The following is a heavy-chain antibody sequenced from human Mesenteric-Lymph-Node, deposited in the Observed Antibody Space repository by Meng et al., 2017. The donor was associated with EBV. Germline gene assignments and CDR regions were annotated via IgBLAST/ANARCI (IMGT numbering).Heavy chain of an antibody. Sequence: QVQLQESGPGLVKPSGXLSLTCTVSGGSISSSNWWSWVRQPPGKGLQWIGEIYHSGSTDYNPSLKSRVTISVDTSKNQFSLKLSSVTAADTAVYYCARDGLRSGYYIGLDYWGQGTLATVSS. D-gene: IGHD3-3*01. CDR2: IYHSGST. V-gene: IGHV4-4*02. CDR3: ARDGLRSGYYIGLDY. CDR1: GGSISSSNW. J-gene: IGHJ4*02.